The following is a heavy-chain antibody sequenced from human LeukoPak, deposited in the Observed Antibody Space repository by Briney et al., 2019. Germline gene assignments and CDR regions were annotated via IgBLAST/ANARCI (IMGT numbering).Heavy chain of an antibody. V-gene: IGHV4-59*08. J-gene: IGHJ4*02. CDR3: ARSPGLGYSGGSCHFDY. Sequence: PPETLSLTCTVSGGSIGTYYWSWIRQPPGKGLEYLGYIYHTGTTSYNPSLKSRVTISVDTSKNQFSLRLNSVTAADTALYYCARSPGLGYSGGSCHFDYWGQGILVTVSS. CDR2: IYHTGTT. D-gene: IGHD2-15*01. CDR1: GGSIGTYY.